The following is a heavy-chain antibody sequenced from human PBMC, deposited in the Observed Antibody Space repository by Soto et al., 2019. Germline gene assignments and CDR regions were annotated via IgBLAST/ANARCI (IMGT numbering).Heavy chain of an antibody. Sequence: QVQLVQSGAEVKKPGASVKVSCKASGYTFTSYYMHWVRKAPGQGLEWMGIINPSGGSTSYAQKLHGRVPMTRDTSTSTVYMELSGLRSEDTAVYYCARVYYYLLSGPLLEVEYYFDYWGQGTLGTVSS. V-gene: IGHV1-46*03. J-gene: IGHJ4*02. CDR1: GYTFTSYY. D-gene: IGHD3-9*01. CDR2: INPSGGST. CDR3: ARVYYYLLSGPLLEVEYYFDY.